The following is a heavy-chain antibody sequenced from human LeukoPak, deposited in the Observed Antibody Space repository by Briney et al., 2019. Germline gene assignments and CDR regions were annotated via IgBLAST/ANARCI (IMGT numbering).Heavy chain of an antibody. V-gene: IGHV1-69*05. D-gene: IGHD3-22*01. CDR3: ARAYYDSSGYYFHFDY. Sequence: SVKVSCKASGGTFSSYAISWVRQAPGQGLEWMGGIIPIFGTANYAQKFQGRVTITTDESTSTAYMELSSLRPEDTAVYYCARAYYDSSGYYFHFDYLGQGTLDTVSS. J-gene: IGHJ4*02. CDR2: IIPIFGTA. CDR1: GGTFSSYA.